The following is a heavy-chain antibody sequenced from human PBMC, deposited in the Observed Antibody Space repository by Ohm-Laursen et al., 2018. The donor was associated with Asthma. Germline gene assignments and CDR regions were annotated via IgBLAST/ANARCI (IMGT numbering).Heavy chain of an antibody. CDR1: GYSFVTSW. J-gene: IGHJ5*02. V-gene: IGHV5-51*01. CDR2: IYPGDSDT. CDR3: ARVRVIGGQRGSDYSWFDP. D-gene: IGHD3-16*02. Sequence: ESLKISCKGSGYSFVTSWIGWVRQMPGKGLEWMGIIYPGDSDTRYSPSFQGQVTISADKSISTAYLQWSSLKASDTAMYYCARVRVIGGQRGSDYSWFDPWGQGTLVTVSS.